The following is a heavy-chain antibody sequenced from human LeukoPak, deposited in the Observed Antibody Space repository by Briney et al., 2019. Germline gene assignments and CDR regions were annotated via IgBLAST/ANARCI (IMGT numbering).Heavy chain of an antibody. J-gene: IGHJ4*02. V-gene: IGHV4-59*12. Sequence: PSETLSLTCSVSDGSINSYYWNWIRRPPGKGLEWIGYIYHSGSTYYNPSLKSRVTISVDRSKNQFSLKLSSVTAADTAVYYCARDLSYWGQGTLVTVSS. CDR3: ARDLSY. CDR1: DGSINSYY. CDR2: IYHSGST.